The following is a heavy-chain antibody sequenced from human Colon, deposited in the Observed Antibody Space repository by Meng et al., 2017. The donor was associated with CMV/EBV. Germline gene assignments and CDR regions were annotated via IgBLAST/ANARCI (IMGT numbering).Heavy chain of an antibody. Sequence: GESLKISCAASGFTFSSYEMNWVRQAPGKGLEWVSYISSSGSTIYYADSVKGRFSISRDNAMNSLYLQMNNLRVEDTAIYFCARDQEGRSVAAAGINYGKDVWGQGTTVTVSS. CDR3: ARDQEGRSVAAAGINYGKDV. CDR2: ISSSGSTI. D-gene: IGHD6-13*01. CDR1: GFTFSSYE. V-gene: IGHV3-48*03. J-gene: IGHJ6*02.